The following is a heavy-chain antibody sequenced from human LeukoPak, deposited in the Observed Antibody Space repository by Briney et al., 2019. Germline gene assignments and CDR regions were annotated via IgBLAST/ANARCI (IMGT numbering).Heavy chain of an antibody. J-gene: IGHJ3*02. V-gene: IGHV3-53*04. D-gene: IGHD1-26*01. CDR1: GFTFSGYS. CDR3: ASFSGSYYRGAFDI. Sequence: RGSLRLSCAASGFTFSGYSLTWVRQAPGKGMEWVSVIYSGGSTYYADSVKGRFTISRHNSKNTLYLQMNSLRAEDSAVYYCASFSGSYYRGAFDIWGQGTMVTVSS. CDR2: IYSGGST.